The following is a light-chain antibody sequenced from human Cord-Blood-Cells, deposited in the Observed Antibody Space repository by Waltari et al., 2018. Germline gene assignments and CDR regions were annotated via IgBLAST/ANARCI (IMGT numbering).Light chain of an antibody. J-gene: IGKJ1*01. V-gene: IGKV1-39*01. CDR3: QQSYSTPWT. CDR1: QSISSY. Sequence: TQRTHSPSPPSASVGHRVTITRRASQSISSYLNWYQQKPGKAPKRLIYAASSLQRGVPSRFSGSGSGTDFTLTISSLQPEDFATYYCQQSYSTPWTFGQGTKVEIK. CDR2: AAS.